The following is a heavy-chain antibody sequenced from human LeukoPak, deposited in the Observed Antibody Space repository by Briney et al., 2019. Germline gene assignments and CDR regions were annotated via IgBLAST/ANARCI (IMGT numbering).Heavy chain of an antibody. V-gene: IGHV3-33*01. J-gene: IGHJ3*02. CDR1: GFTFSSYD. CDR3: ARKAIDAFDI. Sequence: GGSLRLSCATSGFTFSSYDMHWVRQAPGKGLEWVAVLWYDGSDSYYADSVKGRFTISRDNSKNTLYLQMNSLRAEDTAVYYFARKAIDAFDIWGQGTMVTVSS. D-gene: IGHD3-9*01. CDR2: LWYDGSDS.